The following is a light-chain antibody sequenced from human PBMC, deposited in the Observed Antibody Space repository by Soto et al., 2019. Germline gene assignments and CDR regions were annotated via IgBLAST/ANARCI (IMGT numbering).Light chain of an antibody. CDR1: SSDVGGYNY. CDR2: DVS. V-gene: IGLV2-14*03. Sequence: QSALTQPASVSGSPGQSITISCTGDSSDVGGYNYVSWYQQHPGKAPKLIIYDVSNRPSGVSNRFSGSKSGNTASLTISGLQAEDVADYYCSSYTSSSTLVFGGGTKLTVL. J-gene: IGLJ2*01. CDR3: SSYTSSSTLV.